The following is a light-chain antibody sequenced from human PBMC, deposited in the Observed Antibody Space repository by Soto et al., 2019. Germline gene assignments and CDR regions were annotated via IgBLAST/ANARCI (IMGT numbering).Light chain of an antibody. CDR1: QSVSSSY. J-gene: IGKJ1*01. CDR3: QQYCSSPWT. Sequence: EIVMTQCPLTRPVTPGEPASISCRSSQSVSSSYLAWYQQKPGQAPRLLIYGASSRATGIPDRFSGSGSGTDFTLTISRLEPEDFAVYYRQQYCSSPWTFGQGTKVDIK. V-gene: IGKV3-20*01. CDR2: GAS.